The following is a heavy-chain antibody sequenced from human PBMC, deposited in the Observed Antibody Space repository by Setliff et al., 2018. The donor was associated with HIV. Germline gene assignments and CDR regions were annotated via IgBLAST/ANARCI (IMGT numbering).Heavy chain of an antibody. Sequence: ASVKVSCKASGYSFTGCYIHWVRQAPGQGLEWMGRINPDSGATKYAQKFLGRITMTRDTSITTAYLELSRLRAEDTAVYYCARGKLRGYYDSRGPLDYWGQGTLVTVSS. CDR2: INPDSGAT. CDR3: ARGKLRGYYDSRGPLDY. V-gene: IGHV1-2*06. J-gene: IGHJ4*02. D-gene: IGHD3-22*01. CDR1: GYSFTGCY.